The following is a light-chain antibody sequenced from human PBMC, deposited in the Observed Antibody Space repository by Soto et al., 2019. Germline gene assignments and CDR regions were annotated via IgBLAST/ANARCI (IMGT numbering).Light chain of an antibody. CDR3: QQYNNWPPIT. CDR1: QSVSNNY. V-gene: IGKV3-11*01. Sequence: EIVLTQSPGTLSLSPGERATLSCRASQSVSNNYLAWYQQKPGQAPRLLIYDASNRATGIPARFSGSGSGKEFTLTIRSLEPEDFAVYYCQQYNNWPPITFGQWKLLEIK. CDR2: DAS. J-gene: IGKJ5*01.